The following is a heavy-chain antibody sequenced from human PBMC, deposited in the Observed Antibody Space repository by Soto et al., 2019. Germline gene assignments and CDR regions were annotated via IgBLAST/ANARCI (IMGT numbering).Heavy chain of an antibody. V-gene: IGHV4-59*08. CDR2: IYYSGST. CDR3: ARRYSSSFDF. J-gene: IGHJ4*02. Sequence: PSETLSLTCPVSGGSISSSSWGWIRQPPGKGLEWIGYIYYSGSTNYNPSLKSRVTISVDTSKNQFSLKLSSVTAADTAVYYCARRYSSSFDFWGQGALVTVS. CDR1: GGSISSSS. D-gene: IGHD6-13*01.